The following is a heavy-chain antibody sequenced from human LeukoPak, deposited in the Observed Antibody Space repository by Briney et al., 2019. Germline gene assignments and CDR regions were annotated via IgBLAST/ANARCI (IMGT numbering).Heavy chain of an antibody. J-gene: IGHJ4*02. CDR1: GFTFSAYS. D-gene: IGHD6-6*01. CDR2: ISGSGGST. Sequence: GGSLRLSCAASGFTFSAYSMSWVRQAPGKGLEWVSAISGSGGSTYYADSVKGRFTISRDNSKNTLYLQMNSLRAEDTAVYYCAKQYSSSPADYWGQGTLVTVSS. CDR3: AKQYSSSPADY. V-gene: IGHV3-23*01.